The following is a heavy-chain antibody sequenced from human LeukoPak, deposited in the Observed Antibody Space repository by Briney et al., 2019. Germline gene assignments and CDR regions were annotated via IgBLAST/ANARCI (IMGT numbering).Heavy chain of an antibody. CDR1: GFTFSNYW. D-gene: IGHD1-26*01. J-gene: IGHJ4*02. CDR3: ARGYSGSYRVTN. Sequence: GGSLRLSCAASGFTFSNYWMHWVRQAPGKGLVWVSRINPDGSTTNYADSVMGRFTISRDNAKNTLYLQMNSLRAEDTAVYYCARGYSGSYRVTNWGQGPLVTFS. V-gene: IGHV3-74*01. CDR2: INPDGSTT.